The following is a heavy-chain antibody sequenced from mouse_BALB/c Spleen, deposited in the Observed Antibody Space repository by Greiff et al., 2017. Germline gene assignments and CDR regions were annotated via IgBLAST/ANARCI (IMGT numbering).Heavy chain of an antibody. D-gene: IGHD2-3*01. CDR2: IDPENGNT. V-gene: IGHV14-1*02. CDR3: ARSYDGYYWFAY. Sequence: EVQLQQSGAELVRPGALVKLSCKASGFNIKDYYMHWVKQRPEQGLEWIGWIDPENGNTIYDPKFQGKASITADTSSNTAYLQLSSLTSEDTAVYYCARSYDGYYWFAYWGQGTLVTVSA. J-gene: IGHJ3*01. CDR1: GFNIKDYY.